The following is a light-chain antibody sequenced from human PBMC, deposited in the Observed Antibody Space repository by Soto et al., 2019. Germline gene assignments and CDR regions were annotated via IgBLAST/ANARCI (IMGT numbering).Light chain of an antibody. CDR3: CSYTTSNTRQIF. CDR1: SSDVGGYNY. J-gene: IGLJ1*01. Sequence: QSALTQPASVSGSPGQSITISCTGTSSDVGGYNYVSWYQQHPGKAPKFSIHDVSIRPSGVCNRFSGAKSGNAASLTIGGLPAEDEADYYCCSYTTSNTRQIFFRTGTKVTVL. V-gene: IGLV2-14*01. CDR2: DVS.